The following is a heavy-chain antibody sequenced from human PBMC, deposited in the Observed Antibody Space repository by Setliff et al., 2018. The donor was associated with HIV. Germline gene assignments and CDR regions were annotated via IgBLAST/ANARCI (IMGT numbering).Heavy chain of an antibody. CDR1: GGSFSAYY. V-gene: IGHV3-49*03. D-gene: IGHD5-18*01. Sequence: LSLTCAVYGGSFSAYYWSWIRQTPGKGLEWVGFIRSKAYGGTTEYAASVKDRFTVSRDDSKSIAYLQINSLKTEDTAVYYCTRDKGYAFDIWGQGTMVTVSS. CDR2: IRSKAYGGTT. J-gene: IGHJ3*02. CDR3: TRDKGYAFDI.